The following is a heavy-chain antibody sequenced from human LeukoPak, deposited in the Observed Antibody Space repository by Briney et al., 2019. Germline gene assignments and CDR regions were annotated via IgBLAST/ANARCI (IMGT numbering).Heavy chain of an antibody. CDR1: SGSISSYY. J-gene: IGHJ6*03. D-gene: IGHD5-18*01. CDR3: ARTTEGGYTYGYFYYYYMDV. CDR2: IYYSGST. Sequence: SETLSLTCTVSSGSISSYYWSWIRQPPGKGLEWIGYIYYSGSTNYNPSLKSRVTISVDTSKNQFSLKLSSVTAADTAVYYCARTTEGGYTYGYFYYYYMDVWGKGTTVTISS. V-gene: IGHV4-59*01.